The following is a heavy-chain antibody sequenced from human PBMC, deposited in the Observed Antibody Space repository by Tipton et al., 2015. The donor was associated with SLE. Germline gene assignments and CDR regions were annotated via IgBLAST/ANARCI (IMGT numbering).Heavy chain of an antibody. CDR2: IYYSGST. Sequence: TLSLTCNVSGDSISSGGYYWSWIRQPPGKGLEWIGNIYYSGSTYYNPFLKSRVTMSVDTSKNQFSLKLSSVTAADTAIYYCASNSGTYYYYYYMDVWGKGTTVTVSS. CDR1: GDSISSGGYY. D-gene: IGHD1-26*01. V-gene: IGHV4-31*03. J-gene: IGHJ6*03. CDR3: ASNSGTYYYYYYMDV.